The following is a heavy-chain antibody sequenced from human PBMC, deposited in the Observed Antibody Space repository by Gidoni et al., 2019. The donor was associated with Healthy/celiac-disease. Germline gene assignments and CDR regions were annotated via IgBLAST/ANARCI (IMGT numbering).Heavy chain of an antibody. CDR1: GFPFRSYS. CDR3: ARAKRGYSGYDFDY. J-gene: IGHJ4*02. CDR2: ISSSSSTI. Sequence: VQLLEFGAGLVQPGGSLRLSCAAYGFPFRSYSMNWVRQALGKGLEWVSYISSSSSTIYYADSVKGRFTISRDNAKNSLYLQMNSLRAEDTAVYYCARAKRGYSGYDFDYWGQGTLVTVSS. D-gene: IGHD5-12*01. V-gene: IGHV3-48*01.